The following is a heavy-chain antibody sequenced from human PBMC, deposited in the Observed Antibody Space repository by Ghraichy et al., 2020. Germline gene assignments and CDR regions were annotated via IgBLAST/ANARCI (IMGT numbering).Heavy chain of an antibody. J-gene: IGHJ4*02. D-gene: IGHD3-22*01. CDR3: ARRDYYDSRGPGSYFDY. V-gene: IGHV4-39*01. CDR1: GGSISRSSYY. CDR2: IYYSGST. Sequence: SETLSLTCTVSGGSISRSSYYWGWIRQPPGKGLEWIGSIYYSGSTYYNPSLKSRVTISVDTSKNQFSLKLSSVTAADTAVYYCARRDYYDSRGPGSYFDYWGQGTLVTVSS.